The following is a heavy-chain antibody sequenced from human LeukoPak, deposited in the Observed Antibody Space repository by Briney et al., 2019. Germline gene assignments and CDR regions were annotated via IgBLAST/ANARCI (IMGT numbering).Heavy chain of an antibody. CDR1: GGSISNYY. CDR3: ARDLRRSGRFDY. Sequence: PSETLSLTCTVSGGSISNYYWSWIRQPPGKGLEWIGYIYYSGSTDYNPSLKSRVTISVDTSKNQFSLNLSSVTAADTAVYYCARDLRRSGRFDYWGQGTLVTVSS. V-gene: IGHV4-59*01. D-gene: IGHD6-25*01. CDR2: IYYSGST. J-gene: IGHJ4*02.